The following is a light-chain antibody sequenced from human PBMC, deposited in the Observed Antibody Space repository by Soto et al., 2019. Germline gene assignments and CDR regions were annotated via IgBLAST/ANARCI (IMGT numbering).Light chain of an antibody. CDR2: DAS. Sequence: DIQMTQSPSSLSASVGDRVTITWQASQDISNYLSWYQQKPGKAPKLLIYDASHLETGVPSRFSGGGSGTDFTFTITSLQPEDIATYYCQHYDRLPITFGQGTRLDIK. J-gene: IGKJ5*01. V-gene: IGKV1-33*01. CDR1: QDISNY. CDR3: QHYDRLPIT.